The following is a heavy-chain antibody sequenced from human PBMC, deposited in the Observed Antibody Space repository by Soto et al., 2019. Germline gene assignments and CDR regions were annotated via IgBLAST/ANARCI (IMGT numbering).Heavy chain of an antibody. CDR1: GFSFSSYW. J-gene: IGHJ5*02. CDR3: AITTSTVSYWFDP. D-gene: IGHD4-4*01. Sequence: EIQLMQSGGGLARPGGSLRLSCAASGFSFSSYWMSWVRQATGKGPEWVANIKEDGREQHYEDSVKGRFTISRDNTENALFLQMNNLRAEDSAIYYCAITTSTVSYWFDPWGPGTQVTVSS. CDR2: IKEDGREQ. V-gene: IGHV3-7*03.